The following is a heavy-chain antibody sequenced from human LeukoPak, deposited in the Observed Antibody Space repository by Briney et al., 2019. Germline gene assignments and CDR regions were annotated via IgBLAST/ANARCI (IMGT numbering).Heavy chain of an antibody. CDR1: GFTFTTYG. V-gene: IGHV3-23*01. CDR2: ISGSRGNT. D-gene: IGHD1-14*01. J-gene: IGHJ5*02. Sequence: PGGSLRLSCTTSGFTFTTYGMSWVRQAPGKGLEWVPTISGSRGNTYYADSVKGWFTIFRDNSKNTLYLQMNSLRAEDTAVYYCAKGAPEGFLNWFDPWGQGTLVTVSS. CDR3: AKGAPEGFLNWFDP.